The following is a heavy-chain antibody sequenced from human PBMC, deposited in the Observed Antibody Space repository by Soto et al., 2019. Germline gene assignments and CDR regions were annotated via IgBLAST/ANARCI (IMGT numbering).Heavy chain of an antibody. D-gene: IGHD3-16*02. Sequence: PSETQSLTCAVSSGSIRSSNWWSWVRQPPGKGLEWIGEIYHSGSTNYNPSLKSRVTISVDKSKNQFSLKLSSVTAADTAVYYCARVSNYDYIWGSYRNWFDPWGQGTLVTVSS. J-gene: IGHJ5*02. CDR2: IYHSGST. CDR3: ARVSNYDYIWGSYRNWFDP. CDR1: SGSIRSSNW. V-gene: IGHV4-4*02.